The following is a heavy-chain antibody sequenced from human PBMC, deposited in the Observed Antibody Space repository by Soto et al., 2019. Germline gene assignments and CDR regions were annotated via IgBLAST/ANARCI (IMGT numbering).Heavy chain of an antibody. J-gene: IGHJ6*03. CDR1: GYTFPSYD. CDR2: MNPNSGNT. Sequence: QVQLVQSGAEVKKPGASVKVSCKASGYTFPSYDINWVRQATGQGLEWMGWMNPNSGNTGYVQKFQGRVTMTRNTSISTAYMELSSLRSEETAVYYCAREGDMITFGGVIVFDYYYMDVWGKGTTVTVSS. V-gene: IGHV1-8*01. D-gene: IGHD3-16*02. CDR3: AREGDMITFGGVIVFDYYYMDV.